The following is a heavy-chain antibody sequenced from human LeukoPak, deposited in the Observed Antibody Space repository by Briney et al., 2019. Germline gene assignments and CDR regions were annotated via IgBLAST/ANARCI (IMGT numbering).Heavy chain of an antibody. D-gene: IGHD5-12*01. Sequence: PGGSLRLSCAASGFTFSSYGMHWVRQAPGKGLEWVAFIRYDGSNKYYADSVKGRFTISRDNSKNTLYLQMNSLRAEDTAVYYCATDIVATIFVGAVDYWGQETLVTVSS. V-gene: IGHV3-30*02. J-gene: IGHJ4*02. CDR3: ATDIVATIFVGAVDY. CDR2: IRYDGSNK. CDR1: GFTFSSYG.